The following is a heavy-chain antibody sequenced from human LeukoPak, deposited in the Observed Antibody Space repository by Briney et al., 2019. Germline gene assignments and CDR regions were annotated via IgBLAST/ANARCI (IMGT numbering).Heavy chain of an antibody. CDR2: ISGSGGTT. Sequence: GGSLRLSCAASGFTFTRYTISWVRQAPGKGLDWVSGISGSGGTTYYADSVKGRSTISKDNSKNTVYLQMNSLRAEDTAVYYCANLEITMVRGPWGQGTLVTVSS. V-gene: IGHV3-23*01. J-gene: IGHJ5*02. CDR1: GFTFTRYT. D-gene: IGHD3-10*01. CDR3: ANLEITMVRGP.